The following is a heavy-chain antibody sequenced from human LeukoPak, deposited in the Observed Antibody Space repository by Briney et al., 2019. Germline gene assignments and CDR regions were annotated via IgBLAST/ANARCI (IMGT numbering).Heavy chain of an antibody. D-gene: IGHD5-18*01. Sequence: SETLSLTCTVSGGSISSYYWGWIRQPPGKGLEWIGRIYYSGSTYYNPSLKSRVTISVDTSKNQFSPKLSSVTAADTAVYYCARTEESGYSYGYFGYYYYMDVWGKGTTVTVSS. J-gene: IGHJ6*03. CDR3: ARTEESGYSYGYFGYYYYMDV. V-gene: IGHV4-39*07. CDR2: IYYSGST. CDR1: GGSISSYY.